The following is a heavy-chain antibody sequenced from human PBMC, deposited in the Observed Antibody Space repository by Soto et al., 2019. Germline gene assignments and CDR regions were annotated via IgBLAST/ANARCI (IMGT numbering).Heavy chain of an antibody. D-gene: IGHD4-4*01. CDR2: ISWNSGSI. J-gene: IGHJ6*03. CDR1: GFTFDDYA. CDR3: ANDLVTTYYYYYMDV. Sequence: PGGSLRLSCAASGFTFDDYAMHWVRQAPGKGLEWVSGISWNSGSIGYADSVKGRFTISRDNAKNSLYLQMNSLRAQDTALYYCANDLVTTYYYYYMDVWGKGTTVTVSS. V-gene: IGHV3-9*01.